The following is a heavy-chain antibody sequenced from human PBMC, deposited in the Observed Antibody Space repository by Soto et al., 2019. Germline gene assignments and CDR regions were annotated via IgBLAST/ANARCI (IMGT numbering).Heavy chain of an antibody. J-gene: IGHJ4*02. Sequence: QVQLVQSGAEVKKPGSSVKVSCKASGGTFSSSAISWVRQDPGHGLEWMGGIIPIFGTATYAQKFQGRVTITPDESTSTAYMEMSSLRADDTAVYYCARGDIVVVPAAMGPAAGTRYYFDYWGQGTLVTVSS. V-gene: IGHV1-69*01. CDR3: ARGDIVVVPAAMGPAAGTRYYFDY. CDR2: IIPIFGTA. CDR1: GGTFSSSA. D-gene: IGHD2-2*01.